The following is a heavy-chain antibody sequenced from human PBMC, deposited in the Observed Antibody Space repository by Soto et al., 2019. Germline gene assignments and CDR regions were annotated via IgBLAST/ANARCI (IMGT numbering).Heavy chain of an antibody. CDR2: IMPIFRTP. D-gene: IGHD1-26*01. Sequence: ASVKVSCKASGGTFSNSAISWVRQAPGQGLEWLGGIMPIFRTPDYAQKFQGRVTITADESSSTAYIELSGLRYDDTAIYFCARDKDRLQLGGNYYYMLDVWGQGTTVTVSS. CDR1: GGTFSNSA. CDR3: ARDKDRLQLGGNYYYMLDV. V-gene: IGHV1-69*13. J-gene: IGHJ6*02.